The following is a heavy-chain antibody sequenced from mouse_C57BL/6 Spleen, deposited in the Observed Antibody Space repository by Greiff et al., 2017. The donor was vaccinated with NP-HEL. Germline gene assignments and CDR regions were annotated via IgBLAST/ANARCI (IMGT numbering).Heavy chain of an antibody. J-gene: IGHJ2*01. V-gene: IGHV2-5*01. CDR2: IWRGGST. Sequence: VQLVESGPGLVQPSQSLSITCTVSGFSLTSYGVHWVRQSPGKGLEWLGVIWRGGSTDYNAAFMSRLSITKDNSKSQVFFKMNSLQADDTAIYYCAKGHITTVGLFDYWGQGTTLTVSS. D-gene: IGHD1-1*01. CDR1: GFSLTSYG. CDR3: AKGHITTVGLFDY.